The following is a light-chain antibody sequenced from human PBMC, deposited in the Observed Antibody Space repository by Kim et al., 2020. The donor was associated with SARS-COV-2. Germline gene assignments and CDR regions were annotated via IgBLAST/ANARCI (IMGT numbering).Light chain of an antibody. V-gene: IGLV3-19*01. CDR1: SLRVYY. CDR3: NSRDSSGNPLYV. Sequence: GKTVRITSQDDSLRVYYASWTQQKPGQAPLLVIYGKNNRPSGIPDRFSGSSSGNTASLTITGAQAEDEADYYCNSRDSSGNPLYVFGTGTKVTVL. CDR2: GKN. J-gene: IGLJ1*01.